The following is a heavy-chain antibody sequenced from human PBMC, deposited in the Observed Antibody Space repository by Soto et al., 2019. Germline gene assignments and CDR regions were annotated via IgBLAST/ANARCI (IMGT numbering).Heavy chain of an antibody. V-gene: IGHV1-3*01. CDR3: ARDARLLWFGELLSAFDY. D-gene: IGHD3-10*01. CDR2: INAGNGNT. Sequence: ASVKVSCKASGYTFTSYAMHWVRQAPGQRLEWMGWINAGNGNTKYSQKFQGRVTITRDTSASTAYMELSSLRSEDTAVYYCARDARLLWFGELLSAFDYWGQGTLVTVSS. J-gene: IGHJ4*02. CDR1: GYTFTSYA.